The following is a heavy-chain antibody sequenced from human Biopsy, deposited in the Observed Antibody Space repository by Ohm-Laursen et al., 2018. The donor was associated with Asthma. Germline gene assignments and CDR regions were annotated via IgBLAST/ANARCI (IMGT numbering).Heavy chain of an antibody. CDR3: AKDVFPGWELRRGPDY. J-gene: IGHJ4*02. D-gene: IGHD1-26*01. CDR1: GFTFSNYG. V-gene: IGHV3-30*18. Sequence: SLRLCCAASGFTFSNYGMHWVRQAPGKGLDWVAVISFDGSNKNYTDSVKGRFTISRDNSRNTLHLQMNSLRAEDTAVYYCAKDVFPGWELRRGPDYWGQGTLVTVSS. CDR2: ISFDGSNK.